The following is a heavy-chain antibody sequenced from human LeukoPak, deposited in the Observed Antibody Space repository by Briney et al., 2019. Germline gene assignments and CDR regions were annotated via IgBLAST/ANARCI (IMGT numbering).Heavy chain of an antibody. Sequence: SETLSLTCTVSGGSIRSNYWSWIRQPPGKGLEWIGYIYYSGSTNYNPSLKSRVTISVDTSKKQFSLKLSSVTPADTAVYYCARGYGSNSSGWDSWGQGTLVSVSS. CDR2: IYYSGST. J-gene: IGHJ4*02. CDR1: GGSIRSNY. V-gene: IGHV4-59*01. CDR3: ARGYGSNSSGWDS. D-gene: IGHD6-19*01.